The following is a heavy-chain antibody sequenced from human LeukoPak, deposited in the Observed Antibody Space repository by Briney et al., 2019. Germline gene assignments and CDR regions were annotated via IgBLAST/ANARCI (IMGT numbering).Heavy chain of an antibody. Sequence: SQTLSLTCAISGDSVSSNSAAWNWIRQSPSRGLEWLGRTYYRFKWYNDYAVSVKSRITINPDTSKNQFSLQLNSVTPEDTAVYYCARSVATIGYYYYYYMDVWGKGTTVTVSS. CDR3: ARSVATIGYYYYYYMDV. J-gene: IGHJ6*03. V-gene: IGHV6-1*01. CDR2: TYYRFKWYN. CDR1: GDSVSSNSAA. D-gene: IGHD5-12*01.